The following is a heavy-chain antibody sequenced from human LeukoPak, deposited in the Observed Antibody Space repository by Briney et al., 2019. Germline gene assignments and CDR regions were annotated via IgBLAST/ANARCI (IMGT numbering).Heavy chain of an antibody. Sequence: PSETLSLTCSVSGGSISSGNYYWSWIRQPAGRALEWIGRIYTIGSTNYSPSLKSRVTISVDTSKNQFSLKLSSVTAADTAVYYCARGRLGDSMDVWGRGTTVTISS. D-gene: IGHD4-17*01. CDR2: IYTIGST. CDR3: ARGRLGDSMDV. J-gene: IGHJ6*03. CDR1: GGSISSGNYY. V-gene: IGHV4-61*02.